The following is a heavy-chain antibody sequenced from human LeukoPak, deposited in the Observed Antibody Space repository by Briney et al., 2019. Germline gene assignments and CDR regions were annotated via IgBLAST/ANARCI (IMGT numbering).Heavy chain of an antibody. D-gene: IGHD6-13*01. CDR1: GGSISSYY. CDR3: ARGIAAAATGYYYYYMDV. V-gene: IGHV4-4*07. Sequence: SETLSLTCTVSGGSISSYYWSWIRQPAGKGLEWIGRIYTSGSTNYNPSLKSRVTMSVDTSKNQFSLKLSSVTAADTAVYYCARGIAAAATGYYYYYMDVWGKGTTVTVSS. CDR2: IYTSGST. J-gene: IGHJ6*03.